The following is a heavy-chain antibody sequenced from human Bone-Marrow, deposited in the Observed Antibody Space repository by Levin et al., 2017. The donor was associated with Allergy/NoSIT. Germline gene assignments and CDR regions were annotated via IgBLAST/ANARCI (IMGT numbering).Heavy chain of an antibody. CDR2: IYHSGST. J-gene: IGHJ6*02. Sequence: TGGSLRLSCTVSGGSISTSSYYWGWIRQPPGKGLEWIGNIYHSGSTYYTPSLRSRVTISVDTSKNQFSLRLNSVTAADTAVYYCARDEMVHEIQYYYGVDVWGQGTTVTVSS. D-gene: IGHD2-8*01. V-gene: IGHV4-39*07. CDR1: GGSISTSSYY. CDR3: ARDEMVHEIQYYYGVDV.